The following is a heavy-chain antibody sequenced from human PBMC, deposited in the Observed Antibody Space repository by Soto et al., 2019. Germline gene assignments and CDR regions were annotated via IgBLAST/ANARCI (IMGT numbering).Heavy chain of an antibody. CDR2: IIPIFGTA. V-gene: IGHV1-69*13. D-gene: IGHD3-9*01. CDR1: GGTFSSYA. CDR3: AALNYDILTGPSGDYYGMDV. Sequence: ASVKVSCKASGGTFSSYAISWVRQAPGQGLEWMGGIIPIFGTANYAQKFQGRVTITADESTSTAYMELSSLRSEDTAVYYCAALNYDILTGPSGDYYGMDVWGQGTTVTVSS. J-gene: IGHJ6*02.